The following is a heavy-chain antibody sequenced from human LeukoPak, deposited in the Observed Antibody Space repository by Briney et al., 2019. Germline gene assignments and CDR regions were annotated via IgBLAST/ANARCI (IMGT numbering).Heavy chain of an antibody. CDR1: GFTFSSYW. D-gene: IGHD2-21*01. Sequence: GGSLRLSCEASGFTFSSYWMHWVRQAPGKGLVWVSRIKSDGSNYYADSVKGRFAISRDNFKNTLYLQMNSLRAEDTAVYYCARDPSHIVVVIAILFDYWGQGTLVTVSS. CDR3: ARDPSHIVVVIAILFDY. J-gene: IGHJ4*02. V-gene: IGHV3-74*01. CDR2: IKSDGSN.